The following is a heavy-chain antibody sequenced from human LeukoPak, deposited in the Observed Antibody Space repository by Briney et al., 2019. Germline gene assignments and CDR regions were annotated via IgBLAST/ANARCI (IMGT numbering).Heavy chain of an antibody. D-gene: IGHD3-22*01. Sequence: PGGSLRLSCAASGFTFISYEMNWVRQAPGKGLEWVSYISSGGSTIYYAESVKGRFTISRDNAKNSLYLQMNSLRAEDTAVYYCARSTIYYDSSGYSKGIDYWGQGTLVTVSS. CDR2: ISSGGSTI. CDR1: GFTFISYE. CDR3: ARSTIYYDSSGYSKGIDY. J-gene: IGHJ4*02. V-gene: IGHV3-48*03.